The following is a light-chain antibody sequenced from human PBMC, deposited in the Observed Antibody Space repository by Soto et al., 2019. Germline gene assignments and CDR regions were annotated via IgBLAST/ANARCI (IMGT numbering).Light chain of an antibody. CDR3: QQANTFPFT. V-gene: IGKV1-12*01. Sequence: DIQMIQSPSFVSASIGDRVTITCRASQGISNWLAWYQQKPGKAPNLLIYAASGLQSGVPSRFNGSGSGTDFTLTISSLQPEDFATDFCQQANTFPFTFGPGTKVDIK. CDR1: QGISNW. J-gene: IGKJ3*01. CDR2: AAS.